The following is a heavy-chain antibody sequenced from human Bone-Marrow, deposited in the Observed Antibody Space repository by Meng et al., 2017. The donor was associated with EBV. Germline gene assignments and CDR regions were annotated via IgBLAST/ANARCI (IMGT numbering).Heavy chain of an antibody. D-gene: IGHD4-17*01. CDR3: ARVDDYGDYRGSKTLDY. Sequence: VQLGQSGAELKKPGASVKISCKTSGYAFTNYILHWVRQAPGQRLEWMGWINTGIGYTKYSQNFQARVTITGDTSTSTAYMELRRLRSDDTAVYYCARVDDYGDYRGSKTLDYWGQGTLVTVSS. CDR2: INTGIGYT. J-gene: IGHJ4*02. CDR1: GYAFTNYI. V-gene: IGHV1-3*04.